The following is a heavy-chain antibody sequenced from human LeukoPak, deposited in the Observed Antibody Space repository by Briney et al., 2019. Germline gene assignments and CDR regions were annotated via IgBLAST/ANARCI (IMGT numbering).Heavy chain of an antibody. V-gene: IGHV3-30*02. D-gene: IGHD4/OR15-4a*01. CDR1: GFTFSSYG. CDR2: IRYDGSNK. CDR3: AKDSTGTYSWVLVLDY. Sequence: PGGSLRLSCAASGFTFSSYGMHWVRQAPGKGLGWVAFIRYDGSNKYYADSVKGRFTISRDNSKNTLYLQMNSLRAEDTAVYYCAKDSTGTYSWVLVLDYWGQGTLVTVSS. J-gene: IGHJ4*02.